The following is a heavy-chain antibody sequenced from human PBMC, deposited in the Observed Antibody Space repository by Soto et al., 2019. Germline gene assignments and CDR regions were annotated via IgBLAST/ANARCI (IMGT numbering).Heavy chain of an antibody. J-gene: IGHJ5*02. Sequence: EVQLLESGGGLVQPGGSLRLSCAASGFTFSSYAMSWVRQAPGKGLEWVSAISGSGGSTYYADSVKGRFTISRDNSKNALYLQMYSLRAEDTAVYYCAADRGVATPRWWFDPWGQGPLVTVSS. CDR3: AADRGVATPRWWFDP. V-gene: IGHV3-23*01. CDR2: ISGSGGST. CDR1: GFTFSSYA. D-gene: IGHD5-12*01.